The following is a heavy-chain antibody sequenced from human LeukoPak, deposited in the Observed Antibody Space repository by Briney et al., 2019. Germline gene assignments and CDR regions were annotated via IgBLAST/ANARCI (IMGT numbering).Heavy chain of an antibody. J-gene: IGHJ4*02. V-gene: IGHV3-30-3*01. D-gene: IGHD5-18*01. CDR2: ISYDGSNK. CDR3: ASPGTFMVTRPIDY. Sequence: PGGSLRLSCAASGFTFSSYAMHWVRQAPGKGLEWVAVISYDGSNKYYADSVKGRFTISRDNSKNTLYLQMSSLRAEDTAVYYCASPGTFMVTRPIDYWGQGTLVTVSS. CDR1: GFTFSSYA.